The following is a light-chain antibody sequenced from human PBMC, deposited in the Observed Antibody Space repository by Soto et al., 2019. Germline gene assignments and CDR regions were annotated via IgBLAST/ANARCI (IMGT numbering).Light chain of an antibody. V-gene: IGKV3-15*01. CDR1: QSVSSN. CDR2: GAS. CDR3: QQYDTWPT. Sequence: EILMTQSPATLSVSPGERATLSCRASQSVSSNLAWYQQKPGQAPRLLIYGASTRATGIPGRFSGSGSGTEFSLTISSLQSEDFAVYYCQQYDTWPTFGQGTRLEIK. J-gene: IGKJ5*01.